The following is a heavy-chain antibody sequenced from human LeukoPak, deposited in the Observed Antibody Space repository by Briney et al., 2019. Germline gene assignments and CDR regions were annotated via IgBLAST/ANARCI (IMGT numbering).Heavy chain of an antibody. D-gene: IGHD4-11*01. J-gene: IGHJ6*03. CDR1: GGSINSTRYY. CDR3: ATGSMTTRYYYYFHMDV. Sequence: SETLSLTCTVSGGSINSTRYYWGWLRQPPGKGLEWIGSIYYSGDTHYNPSLRSRVTISVDTSKNQFSLRMHSMTAADTSFYYCATGSMTTRYYYYFHMDVWGPGTTVPASS. CDR2: IYYSGDT. V-gene: IGHV4-39*01.